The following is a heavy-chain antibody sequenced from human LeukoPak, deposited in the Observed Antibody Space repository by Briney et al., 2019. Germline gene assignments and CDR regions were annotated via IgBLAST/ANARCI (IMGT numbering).Heavy chain of an antibody. J-gene: IGHJ3*01. CDR1: GFTFSSQC. CDR3: ARDREYCSSTSCYSDACEL. V-gene: IGHV3-48*02. D-gene: IGHD2-2*01. Sequence: PPGGSLRLSCPASGFTFSSQCIKWVRQAPGKGLEWVSYISSSSSTIYYADSVKGRFTISRDNAKNSLYLQMNSLRDEDTAVYYCARDREYCSSTSCYSDACELWRQGTMVTVSS. CDR2: ISSSSSTI.